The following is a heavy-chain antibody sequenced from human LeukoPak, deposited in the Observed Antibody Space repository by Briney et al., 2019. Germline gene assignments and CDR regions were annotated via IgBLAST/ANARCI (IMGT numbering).Heavy chain of an antibody. V-gene: IGHV1-46*03. CDR3: ARDGSVLGGAFDY. CDR1: GYTFTTYY. Sequence: ASVKVSCKASGYTFTTYYMHWVRQAPRQGLEWMGIINPSGGSTSYAQKFQGRVTMTRDTSTSTVYMELSSLRSEDTAVYYCARDGSVLGGAFDYWGQGTLVTVSS. J-gene: IGHJ4*02. CDR2: INPSGGST. D-gene: IGHD1-26*01.